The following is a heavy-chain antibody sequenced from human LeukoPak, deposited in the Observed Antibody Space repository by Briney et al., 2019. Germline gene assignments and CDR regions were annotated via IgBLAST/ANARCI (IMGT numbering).Heavy chain of an antibody. V-gene: IGHV1-2*02. J-gene: IGHJ5*02. Sequence: ASVKVSCKASGYTFTGYYMHWVRQAPGQGLEWMGWINPNSGGTNYAQKFQGRVTMTRDTSISTAYMELSRLRSDDTAVYYCARDSGHSGYDWGGWFDPWGQGTLVTVSS. D-gene: IGHD5-12*01. CDR3: ARDSGHSGYDWGGWFDP. CDR2: INPNSGGT. CDR1: GYTFTGYY.